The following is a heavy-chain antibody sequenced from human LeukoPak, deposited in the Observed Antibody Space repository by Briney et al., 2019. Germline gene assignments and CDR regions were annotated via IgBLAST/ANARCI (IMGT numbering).Heavy chain of an antibody. CDR2: ISHDDKNR. CDR1: GFTFASYA. J-gene: IGHJ4*02. CDR3: VRDRDTSGWLY. Sequence: GRSLRLSCAACGFTFASYAFHWVRQAPGKGLKWVTVISHDDKNRYYADSVKGRFTISRDNSKNTVYLQMNSLRVEDTAVYFCVRDRDTSGWLYWGQGTLVTVSS. D-gene: IGHD6-19*01. V-gene: IGHV3-30*04.